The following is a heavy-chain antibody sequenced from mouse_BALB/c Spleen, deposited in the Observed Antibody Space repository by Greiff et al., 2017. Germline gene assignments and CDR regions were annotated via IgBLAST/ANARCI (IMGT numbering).Heavy chain of an antibody. CDR1: GFTFNTNA. J-gene: IGHJ1*01. Sequence: EVQLVETGGGLVQPKGSLKLSCAASGFTFNTNAMNWVRQAPGKGLEWVARIRSKSNNYATYYADSVKDRFTISRDDSQSMLYLQMNNLKTEDTAMYYCVRDRYYGYGYFDVWGAGTTVTVSS. CDR3: VRDRYYGYGYFDV. V-gene: IGHV10S3*01. CDR2: IRSKSNNYAT. D-gene: IGHD1-1*01.